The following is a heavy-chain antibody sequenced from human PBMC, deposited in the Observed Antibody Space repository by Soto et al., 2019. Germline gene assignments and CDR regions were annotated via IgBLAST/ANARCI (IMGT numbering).Heavy chain of an antibody. Sequence: GASVKVSCKAPRDTFTSYYINWVRQAPGQGLEWMGVINPHGGSTAYAQKFKGRVTLTRDTSASTVYMEVSSLTSEVTAMYYCARSSGGNFGIIIEGTNWFDPWGQGTLVTVSS. D-gene: IGHD1-26*01. V-gene: IGHV1-46*01. CDR2: INPHGGST. CDR3: ARSSGGNFGIIIEGTNWFDP. CDR1: RDTFTSYY. J-gene: IGHJ5*01.